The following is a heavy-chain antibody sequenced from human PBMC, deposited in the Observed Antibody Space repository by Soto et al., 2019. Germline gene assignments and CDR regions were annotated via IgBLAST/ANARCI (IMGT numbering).Heavy chain of an antibody. V-gene: IGHV4-61*01. CDR1: GGSVSSGSYY. D-gene: IGHD3-3*01. CDR3: ARGRRFLEWLFMNWFDP. CDR2: IYYSGST. J-gene: IGHJ5*02. Sequence: SETLSLTCTVSGGSVSSGSYYWSWIRQPPGKGLEWIGYIYYSGSTNYNPSLKSRVTISVDTSNNQFSLKLSSVTAADTAVYYCARGRRFLEWLFMNWFDPWGQGTLVTVSS.